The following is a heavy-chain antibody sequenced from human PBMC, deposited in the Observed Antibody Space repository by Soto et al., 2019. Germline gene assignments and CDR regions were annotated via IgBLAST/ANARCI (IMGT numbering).Heavy chain of an antibody. Sequence: ASVKVPCEASGGTFSSYAISWVRQAPGQGLEWMGGIIPIFGTANYAQKFQGRVTITADESTSTAYMELSSLRSEDTAVYYCARDMRAGFTPYFDPCGQGTLVTVSS. J-gene: IGHJ5*02. CDR2: IIPIFGTA. V-gene: IGHV1-69*13. D-gene: IGHD2-15*01. CDR1: GGTFSSYA. CDR3: ARDMRAGFTPYFDP.